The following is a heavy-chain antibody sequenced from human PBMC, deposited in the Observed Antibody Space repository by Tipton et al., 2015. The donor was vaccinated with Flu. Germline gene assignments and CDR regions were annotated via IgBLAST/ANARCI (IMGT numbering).Heavy chain of an antibody. V-gene: IGHV4-4*07. CDR1: GGSIRSYY. CDR2: IYTSGRT. Sequence: TLSLTCTVSGGSIRSYYWSWFRQPAGKGLEWIGRIYTSGRTNYNPSLTRRVTMSVDTSMNQFSLKLSSVTAADTAVYYCAGIAVAGIFDYWGQGTLVTVSS. CDR3: AGIAVAGIFDY. J-gene: IGHJ4*02. D-gene: IGHD6-19*01.